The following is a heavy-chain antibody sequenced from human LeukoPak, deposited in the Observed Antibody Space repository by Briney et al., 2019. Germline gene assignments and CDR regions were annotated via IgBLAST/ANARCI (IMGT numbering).Heavy chain of an antibody. CDR2: IYYSGST. D-gene: IGHD6-13*01. Sequence: SETLSLTCTVSGGSISSCGYYWSWIRQHPGKGLEWIGYIYYSGSTYYNPSLKSRVTISVDTSKNQFSLKLSSVTAADTAVYYCARSSDSSSWYSIYFDYWGQGTLVTVSS. J-gene: IGHJ4*02. V-gene: IGHV4-31*03. CDR3: ARSSDSSSWYSIYFDY. CDR1: GGSISSCGYY.